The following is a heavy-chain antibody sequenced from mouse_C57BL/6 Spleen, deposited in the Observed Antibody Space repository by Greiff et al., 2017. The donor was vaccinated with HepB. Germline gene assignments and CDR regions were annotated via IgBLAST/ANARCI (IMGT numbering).Heavy chain of an antibody. CDR1: GFNIKDYN. D-gene: IGHD1-1*01. CDR3: SRSSTPSIDY. Sequence: EVQLQQSGAELVKPGASVKLSCTASGFNIKDYNMHWVKQRTEQGLEWIGRIDPEDGETKYAPKFLGKATITADTSSNTAYLHLSSLTSEDTAVYYCSRSSTPSIDYWGQGSSVTVSS. J-gene: IGHJ4*01. V-gene: IGHV14-2*01. CDR2: IDPEDGET.